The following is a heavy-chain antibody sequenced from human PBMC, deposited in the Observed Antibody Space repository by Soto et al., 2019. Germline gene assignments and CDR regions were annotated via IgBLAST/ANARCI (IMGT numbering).Heavy chain of an antibody. V-gene: IGHV1-69*06. Sequence: SVKVSYKASGYTFSSYAISWVRQAPGQGLEWMGGIIPIFGTANYAQKFQGRVTITADKSTSTAYMELSSLRSEDTAVYYCARWGYGGNSGDYYYGMDAWGQGTTVTVSS. CDR2: IIPIFGTA. J-gene: IGHJ6*02. CDR3: ARWGYGGNSGDYYYGMDA. CDR1: GYTFSSYA. D-gene: IGHD4-17*01.